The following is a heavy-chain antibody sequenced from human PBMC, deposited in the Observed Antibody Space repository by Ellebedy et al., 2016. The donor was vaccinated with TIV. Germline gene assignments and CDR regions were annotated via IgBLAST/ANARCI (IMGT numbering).Heavy chain of an antibody. J-gene: IGHJ6*02. CDR1: GFTVSTTY. CDR3: AKDMVFGDGKWEIDV. Sequence: PGGSLRLSCAASGFTVSTTYMSWVRRAPGKGLEWVSIIYRSGSTHYADSVKGRFTISRDNSRSTLYLQMNSLRAEDSAVYYCAKDMVFGDGKWEIDVWGQGTTVTVSS. D-gene: IGHD1-26*01. CDR2: IYRSGST. V-gene: IGHV3-53*01.